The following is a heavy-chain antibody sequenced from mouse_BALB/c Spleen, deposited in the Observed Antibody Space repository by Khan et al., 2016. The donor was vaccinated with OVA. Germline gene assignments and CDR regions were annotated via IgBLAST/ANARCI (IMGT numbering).Heavy chain of an antibody. D-gene: IGHD2-3*01. CDR1: GYTFTDYA. J-gene: IGHJ2*01. CDR2: ISTYSGNT. CDR3: AGRDYDGYFDY. Sequence: QVQLKESGPELVRPGVSVKISCKGSGYTFTDYAMYWVKQSHAKSLEWIGLISTYSGNTNYNQKFKGKATMTVDKSSSTAHMELARLTSEESVISYGAGRDYDGYFDYWGQGTTLTVSS. V-gene: IGHV1S137*01.